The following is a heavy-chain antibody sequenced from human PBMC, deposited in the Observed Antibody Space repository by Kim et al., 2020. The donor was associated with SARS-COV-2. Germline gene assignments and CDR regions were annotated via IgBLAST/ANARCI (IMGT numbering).Heavy chain of an antibody. CDR2: IYYSGST. Sequence: SETLSLTCTVSCGSISSSSYYWGWIRQPPGKGLEWIGSIYYSGSTYYNPSLKSRVTISVDTSKNQFSLKLSSVTAADTAVYYCARTRIAAAGYWGQGTLVTVSS. V-gene: IGHV4-39*01. CDR3: ARTRIAAAGY. D-gene: IGHD6-13*01. CDR1: CGSISSSSYY. J-gene: IGHJ4*02.